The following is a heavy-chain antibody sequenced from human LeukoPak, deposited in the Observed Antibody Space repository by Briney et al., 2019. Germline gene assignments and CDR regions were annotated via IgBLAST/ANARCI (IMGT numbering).Heavy chain of an antibody. CDR3: ASLGRDGYNHFDY. D-gene: IGHD5-24*01. CDR1: GFTFSSYG. Sequence: PGGSLRLSCAASGFTFSSYGMHWVRQAPGKGLEWEALIWYDGSNKYYADSVKGRFTISRDNSKNTLYLQMNSLRAEDTAVYYCASLGRDGYNHFDYWGQGTLVTVSS. V-gene: IGHV3-33*01. CDR2: IWYDGSNK. J-gene: IGHJ4*02.